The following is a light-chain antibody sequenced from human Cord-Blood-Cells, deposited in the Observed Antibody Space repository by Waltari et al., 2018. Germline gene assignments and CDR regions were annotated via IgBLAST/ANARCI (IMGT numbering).Light chain of an antibody. J-gene: IGKJ3*01. V-gene: IGKV1-39*01. Sequence: DIQMTPSPSSLSASVGDRVTITCRASQSISRYFNWYQQKPGKAPKLLIYAASSLQSGVPSRFSGSGSGTDFTLTISSLQPEDFATYYCQQSYSTPFTLGPGTKVDIK. CDR2: AAS. CDR3: QQSYSTPFT. CDR1: QSISRY.